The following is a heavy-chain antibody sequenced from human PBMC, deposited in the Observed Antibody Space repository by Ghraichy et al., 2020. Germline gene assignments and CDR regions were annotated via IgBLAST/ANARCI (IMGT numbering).Heavy chain of an antibody. V-gene: IGHV5-51*01. CDR1: GYSFTSYW. Sequence: GESLNISCKGSGYSFTSYWIGWVRQMPGKGLEWMGIIYPGDSDTRYSPSFQGQVTISADKSISTAYLQWSSLKASDTAMYYCARQANYYDSSGYGNWFDPWGQGTLVTVSS. CDR3: ARQANYYDSSGYGNWFDP. CDR2: IYPGDSDT. J-gene: IGHJ5*02. D-gene: IGHD3-22*01.